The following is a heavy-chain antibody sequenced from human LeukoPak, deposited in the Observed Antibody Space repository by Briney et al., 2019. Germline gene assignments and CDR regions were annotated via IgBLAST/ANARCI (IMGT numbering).Heavy chain of an antibody. CDR1: GFTFSSYW. J-gene: IGHJ6*02. V-gene: IGHV3-74*01. CDR2: INSDGSSR. CDR3: ARGLIGDSARGDYYGMDV. Sequence: GGSLRLSCAASGFTFSSYWMHWVRQAPGKGLVWVSRINSDGSSRSYADSVKGRLTISRDNAKNTLYLQMNSLRAEDTAVYYCARGLIGDSARGDYYGMDVWGQGTTVTVSS. D-gene: IGHD2-21*02.